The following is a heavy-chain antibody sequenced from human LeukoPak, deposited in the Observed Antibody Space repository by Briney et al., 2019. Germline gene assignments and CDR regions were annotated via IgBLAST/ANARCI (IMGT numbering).Heavy chain of an antibody. Sequence: GESLKISCKGSGYSFISEWIGWVRQMPGKGLEWMGIIYPGDSETRYSPSFQGQVTISADKSINTAYLQWSSLKASDTAMYYCARQVAVAAWEYWGQGTLVTVSS. CDR3: ARQVAVAAWEY. D-gene: IGHD6-19*01. V-gene: IGHV5-51*01. CDR1: GYSFISEW. CDR2: IYPGDSET. J-gene: IGHJ4*02.